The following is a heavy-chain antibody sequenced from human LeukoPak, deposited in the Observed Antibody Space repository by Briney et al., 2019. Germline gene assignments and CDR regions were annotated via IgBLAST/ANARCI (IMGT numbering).Heavy chain of an antibody. CDR3: TTDLGLNYYFDY. CDR1: GFTFSNAW. J-gene: IGHJ4*02. D-gene: IGHD7-27*01. Sequence: GGSLRLSCAASGFTFSNAWMSWVRQAPGKGLEWVGRIKSKTGGGTTDYAAPVKGRFTISRDDSKNTLYLQMNSLKTEDTAVYYCTTDLGLNYYFDYWGQGTLVTVSS. V-gene: IGHV3-15*01. CDR2: IKSKTGGGTT.